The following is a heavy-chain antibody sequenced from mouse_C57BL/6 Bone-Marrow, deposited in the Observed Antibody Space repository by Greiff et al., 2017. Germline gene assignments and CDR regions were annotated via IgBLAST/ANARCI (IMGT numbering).Heavy chain of an antibody. Sequence: VQLQQSGAELVRPGTSVKVSCKASGYAFTNYLIEWVKQRPGQGLEWIGVINPGSGGTNYNEKFKGKATLTADKSSSTAYMQLSSLPSEDSAVYFCARWGKRFACWGQGTLVTVSA. CDR3: ARWGKRFAC. D-gene: IGHD2-1*01. CDR2: INPGSGGT. CDR1: GYAFTNYL. V-gene: IGHV1-54*01. J-gene: IGHJ3*01.